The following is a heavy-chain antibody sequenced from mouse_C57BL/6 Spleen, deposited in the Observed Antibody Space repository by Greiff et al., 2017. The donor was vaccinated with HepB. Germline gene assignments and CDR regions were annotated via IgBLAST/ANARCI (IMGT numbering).Heavy chain of an antibody. CDR1: GYTFTSYW. Sequence: QVQLQQPGAELVRPGSSVKLSCKASGYTFTSYWMDWVKQRPGQGLEWIGNIYPSDSETHYNQKFKDKATLTVDESYSTAYMQLSSLTSEDSAVYYCASGRWLLRAYWGQGTLVTVSA. V-gene: IGHV1-61*01. D-gene: IGHD2-3*01. J-gene: IGHJ3*01. CDR3: ASGRWLLRAY. CDR2: IYPSDSET.